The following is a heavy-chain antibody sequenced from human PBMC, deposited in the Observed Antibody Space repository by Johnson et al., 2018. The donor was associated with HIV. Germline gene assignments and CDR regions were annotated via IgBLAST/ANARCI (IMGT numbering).Heavy chain of an antibody. J-gene: IGHJ3*02. CDR1: GFTFDDYG. V-gene: IGHV3-20*04. D-gene: IGHD6-19*01. Sequence: VQLVESGGGVVRPGGSLRLSCAASGFTFDDYGMSWVRQAPGKGLEWVSGINWNGGSTGYADSVKGRFTISRDNAKNLLFLQVNSLRTEDTAVYYCARDKFTGRQWLSYDDAFDIWGQGTMVTVSS. CDR3: ARDKFTGRQWLSYDDAFDI. CDR2: INWNGGST.